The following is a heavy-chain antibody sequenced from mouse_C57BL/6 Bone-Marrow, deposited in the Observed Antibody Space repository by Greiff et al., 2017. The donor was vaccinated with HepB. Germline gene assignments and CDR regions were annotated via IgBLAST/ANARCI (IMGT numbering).Heavy chain of an antibody. V-gene: IGHV1-4*01. D-gene: IGHD2-5*01. Sequence: VKLVESGAELARPGASVKMSCKASGYTFTSYTMHWVKQRPGQGLEWIGYINPSSGYTKYNQKFKDKATLTADKSSSTAYMQLSSLTSEDSAVYYCARGYSNLYYWGQGTTLTVSS. CDR3: ARGYSNLYY. J-gene: IGHJ2*01. CDR1: GYTFTSYT. CDR2: INPSSGYT.